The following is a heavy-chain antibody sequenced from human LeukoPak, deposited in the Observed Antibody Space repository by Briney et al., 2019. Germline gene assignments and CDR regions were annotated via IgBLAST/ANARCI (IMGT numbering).Heavy chain of an antibody. CDR2: IYTSGST. D-gene: IGHD3-10*01. Sequence: SETLSLTCTVSGGSISSTSYDWYWIRQPAGKGLEWIGRIYTSGSTNYNPSLKSRVTMSVDTSKNQFSLKLSSVTAADTAVYYCARSSFGELLWDPIFDYWGQGTLVTVSS. V-gene: IGHV4-61*02. CDR1: GGSISSTSYD. CDR3: ARSSFGELLWDPIFDY. J-gene: IGHJ4*02.